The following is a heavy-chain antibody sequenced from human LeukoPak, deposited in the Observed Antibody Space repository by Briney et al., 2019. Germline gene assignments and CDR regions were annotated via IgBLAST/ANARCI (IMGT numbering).Heavy chain of an antibody. CDR3: ANLGNGRITMVRGVNY. CDR1: GGSFSGYY. V-gene: IGHV4-34*01. Sequence: PSETLSLTCAVYGGSFSGYYWSWIRQPPGKGLEWIGEINHSGSTNYNPSLKSRVTISVDTSKNQFSLKLSSVTAADTAVYYCANLGNGRITMVRGVNYWGQGTLVTVSS. J-gene: IGHJ4*02. D-gene: IGHD3-10*01. CDR2: INHSGST.